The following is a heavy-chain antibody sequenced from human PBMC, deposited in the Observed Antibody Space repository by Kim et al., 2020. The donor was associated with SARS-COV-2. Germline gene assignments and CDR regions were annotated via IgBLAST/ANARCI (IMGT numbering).Heavy chain of an antibody. CDR3: ATSIAAAGPFDY. J-gene: IGHJ4*02. CDR2: IYYSGST. Sequence: SETLSLTCTVSGGSISSGGYYWSWIRQHPGKGLEWIGYIYYSGSTYYNPSLKSRVTISVDTSKNQFSLKLSSVTAADTAVYYCATSIAAAGPFDYWGQGTLFTVSS. D-gene: IGHD6-13*01. CDR1: GGSISSGGYY. V-gene: IGHV4-31*03.